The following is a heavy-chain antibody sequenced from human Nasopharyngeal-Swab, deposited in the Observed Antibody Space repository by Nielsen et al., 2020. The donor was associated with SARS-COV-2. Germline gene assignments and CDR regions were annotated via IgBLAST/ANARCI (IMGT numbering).Heavy chain of an antibody. CDR3: ARGADGSRSHGGYYYYYYGMDV. J-gene: IGHJ6*02. Sequence: SETLSLTCTVSGGSISSYYWSWIRQTPGKGLEWIGYIYYSGSTNYNPSLKSRVTISVDTSKNQFSLKLSSVTAADTAVYYCARGADGSRSHGGYYYYYYGMDVWGQGTTVTVSS. CDR2: IYYSGST. CDR1: GGSISSYY. D-gene: IGHD3-10*01. V-gene: IGHV4-59*13.